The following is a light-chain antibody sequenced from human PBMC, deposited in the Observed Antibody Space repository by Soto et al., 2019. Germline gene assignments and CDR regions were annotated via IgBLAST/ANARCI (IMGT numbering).Light chain of an antibody. CDR1: KLGDKY. J-gene: IGLJ1*01. V-gene: IGLV3-1*01. CDR3: QAWDSSTYV. Sequence: SYELTQPPSVSVSPGQTASITCSGDKLGDKYACWYQQKPDQSPVLVIYQDSKRSSGIPERFSGSNCGNTATLTISGTQAMDEADYYCQAWDSSTYVFGTGTKLTVL. CDR2: QDS.